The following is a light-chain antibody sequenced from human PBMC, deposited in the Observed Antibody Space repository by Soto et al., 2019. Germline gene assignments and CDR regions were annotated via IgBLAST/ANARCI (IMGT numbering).Light chain of an antibody. CDR1: QSVSSSY. V-gene: IGKV3-20*01. CDR2: GAS. CDR3: QQYASFLRN. Sequence: EIVLTQSPGTLSMSAGERATLSCRASQSVSSSYLAWYQQKPGQAPRLLIYGASRRATGIPDRFSGSGSGTDFTLTISRLEPDDLAVYYCQQYASFLRNFGQGTKVEIK. J-gene: IGKJ1*01.